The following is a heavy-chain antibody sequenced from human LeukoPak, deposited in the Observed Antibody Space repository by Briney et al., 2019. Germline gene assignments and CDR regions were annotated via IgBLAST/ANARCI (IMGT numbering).Heavy chain of an antibody. D-gene: IGHD1-26*01. CDR3: ASLYDIVGTTVDY. CDR2: IDPNTGGT. V-gene: IGHV1-2*06. CDR1: GYTFTDYY. J-gene: IGHJ4*02. Sequence: ASVKVSCKTSGYTFTDYYIHWVRQAPGQGLEWMGRIDPNTGGTKSAKNFQGRVTMTRDTSISTAYMALSGLRSDDTAVYYCASLYDIVGTTVDYWGQGTLVTVSS.